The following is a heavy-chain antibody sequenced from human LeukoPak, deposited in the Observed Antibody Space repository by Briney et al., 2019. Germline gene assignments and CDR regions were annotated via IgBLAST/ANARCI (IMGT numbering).Heavy chain of an antibody. J-gene: IGHJ4*02. Sequence: SETLSLTCTVSGGSISSSSYYWGWIRQPPGKGLEWIGSIYYSGSTYYNPSLKSRVTISVDTSKNQFSLRLSSVTAADTAVYYCARGAGWYNYWGQGTLVTVSS. CDR1: GGSISSSSYY. CDR2: IYYSGST. CDR3: ARGAGWYNY. V-gene: IGHV4-39*07. D-gene: IGHD6-19*01.